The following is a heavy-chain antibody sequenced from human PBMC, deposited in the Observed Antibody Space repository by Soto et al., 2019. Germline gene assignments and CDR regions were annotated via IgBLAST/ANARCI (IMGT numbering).Heavy chain of an antibody. V-gene: IGHV3-7*01. CDR2: IKQDGSEK. D-gene: IGHD4-17*01. Sequence: PGGSLRLSCAAPGFTFSSYWMSWVRQAPGKGLEWVANIKQDGSEKYYVGSVKGRFTISRDNAKNSLYLQMNSLRAEDTAVYYCARVAGDYEWYFDYWGQGTLVTVSS. CDR1: GFTFSSYW. J-gene: IGHJ4*02. CDR3: ARVAGDYEWYFDY.